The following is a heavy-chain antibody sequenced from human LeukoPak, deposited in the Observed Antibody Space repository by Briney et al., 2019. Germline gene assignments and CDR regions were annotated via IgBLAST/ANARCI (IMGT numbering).Heavy chain of an antibody. CDR2: IYWDDDK. CDR3: AGGSGRTFDY. Sequence: SGPTLVKPTQTLTLTCTFSGFSHSTSGVGVGWIRQPPGKALEWLALIYWDDDKRYSPSLESRLTLTKDTSRNQVVLKMTNMDPVDTATYYCAGGSGRTFDYWGQGTLVTVSS. CDR1: GFSHSTSGVG. D-gene: IGHD3-10*01. J-gene: IGHJ4*02. V-gene: IGHV2-5*02.